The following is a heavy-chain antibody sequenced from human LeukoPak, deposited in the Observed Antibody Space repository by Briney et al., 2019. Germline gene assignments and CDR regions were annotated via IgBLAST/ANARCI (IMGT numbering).Heavy chain of an antibody. Sequence: GGSLRLSCAASGFTFSDYYMSWIRQAPGKGLEWVSYISSSGSTIYYADSVKGRFTISRDNAKNSLYLQMNSLRAEVTAVYYCASPFSVGAQLLYPIDYWGQGTLVTVSS. D-gene: IGHD2-2*02. CDR2: ISSSGSTI. J-gene: IGHJ4*02. V-gene: IGHV3-11*01. CDR3: ASPFSVGAQLLYPIDY. CDR1: GFTFSDYY.